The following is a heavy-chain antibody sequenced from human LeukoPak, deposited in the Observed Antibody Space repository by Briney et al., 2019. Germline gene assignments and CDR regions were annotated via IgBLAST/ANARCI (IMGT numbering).Heavy chain of an antibody. V-gene: IGHV1-69*05. J-gene: IGHJ4*02. Sequence: SVKDSCEASRGTFCQFTISWGRQAPGEGLEWVGGIIPIFVIPNYAQKFQGKVTITTDQSTSTGYMDLSSLRSEDTGVYYCASSRLGWGWKVPYYFDSWGQGTLVTVSS. CDR2: IIPIFVIP. CDR1: RGTFCQFT. D-gene: IGHD2-21*01. CDR3: ASSRLGWGWKVPYYFDS.